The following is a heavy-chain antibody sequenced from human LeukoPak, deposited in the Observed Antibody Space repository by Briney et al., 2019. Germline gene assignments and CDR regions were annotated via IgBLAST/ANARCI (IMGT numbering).Heavy chain of an antibody. CDR1: GGSISSYY. J-gene: IGHJ3*02. CDR2: IYYSGST. V-gene: IGHV4-59*01. CDR3: ARVTKLRCDAFDI. Sequence: SETLSLTCTVSGGSISSYYWSWIRQPPGKGLEWIGYIYYSGSTNYNPSLKSRVTISVDTSKNQFSLKLSSVTAADTAVYYCARVTKLRCDAFDIWGQGTMVTVSS. D-gene: IGHD2-8*01.